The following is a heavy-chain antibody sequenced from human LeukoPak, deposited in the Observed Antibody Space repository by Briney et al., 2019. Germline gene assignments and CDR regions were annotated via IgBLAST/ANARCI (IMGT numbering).Heavy chain of an antibody. CDR3: ARDTRDRITMIDFLDY. CDR2: ISSGSATT. D-gene: IGHD3-22*01. CDR1: GFTFSIYS. V-gene: IGHV3-48*04. Sequence: GGSLRLSCEASGFTFSIYSMNWVRQAPGKGLEWISHISSGSATTFYADSVKGRFTISRDNAKNSLYLQMNSLRAEDTAVYYCARDTRDRITMIDFLDYWGQGTLVTVSS. J-gene: IGHJ4*02.